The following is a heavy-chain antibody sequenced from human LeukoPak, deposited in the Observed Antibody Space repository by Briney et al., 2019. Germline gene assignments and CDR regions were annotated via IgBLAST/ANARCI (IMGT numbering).Heavy chain of an antibody. V-gene: IGHV4-31*03. J-gene: IGHJ5*02. CDR2: IYYSGST. Sequence: SETLSLICTVSGGSISSGGYYWSWIRQHPGKGLEWIGYIYYSGSTYYNPSLKSRVTISVDTSKNQFSLKLSSVTAADTAVYYCAREGQAGYCTNGVCYGLDPWGQGTLVTVSS. CDR1: GGSISSGGYY. D-gene: IGHD2-8*01. CDR3: AREGQAGYCTNGVCYGLDP.